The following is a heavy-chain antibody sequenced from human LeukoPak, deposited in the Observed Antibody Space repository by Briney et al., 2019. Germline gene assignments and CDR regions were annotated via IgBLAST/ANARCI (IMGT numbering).Heavy chain of an antibody. J-gene: IGHJ4*02. CDR1: GFTFSNHS. D-gene: IGHD3-16*01. CDR2: IKVDGSDK. V-gene: IGHV3-7*04. Sequence: GGSLRLSCVASGFTFSNHSMSWVRQAPGKGPEWVANIKVDGSDKYYVDSVKGRFTISRDNAESALYLQMNSLRAEDSGGYYLARGGGGVDYWGQGTLVTVSS. CDR3: ARGGGGVDY.